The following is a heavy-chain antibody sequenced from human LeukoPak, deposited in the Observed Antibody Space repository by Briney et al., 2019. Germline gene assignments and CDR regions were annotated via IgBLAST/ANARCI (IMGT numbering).Heavy chain of an antibody. CDR3: ARDLYSDVDTAMVGY. Sequence: PGGSLRLSCAASGFTFRSYGMHWVRQAPGKGLEWVAVIWYDGSNKYYADSVKGRFTISRDNSKNTLYLQMNSLRAEDTAVYYCARDLYSDVDTAMVGYWGQGTLVTVSS. CDR1: GFTFRSYG. D-gene: IGHD5-18*01. V-gene: IGHV3-33*01. J-gene: IGHJ4*02. CDR2: IWYDGSNK.